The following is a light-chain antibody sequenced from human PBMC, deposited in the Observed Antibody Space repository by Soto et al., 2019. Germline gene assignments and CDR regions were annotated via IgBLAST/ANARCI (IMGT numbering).Light chain of an antibody. Sequence: QSVLSQPPSVSAAPGQRVTISCSGSSSNIGSNYVSWYQQLPGTAPRLLIYENNKRPPGIPDRLSASKSGTSATLGITGLQTGDEADYFCGTWDSRLTAFVFGTGTKVTVL. CDR1: SSNIGSNY. V-gene: IGLV1-51*02. J-gene: IGLJ1*01. CDR3: GTWDSRLTAFV. CDR2: ENN.